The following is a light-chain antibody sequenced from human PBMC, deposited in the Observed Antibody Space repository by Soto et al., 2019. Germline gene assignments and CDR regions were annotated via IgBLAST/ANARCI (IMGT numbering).Light chain of an antibody. CDR2: DVN. Sequence: QSALTQPASVSGSPGQSITISCTGTSSDIGAYNYVSWYQQHPGKAPKLMIYDVNNRPSGVSSRFSGSKSGNTASLTISGLQAEDEADYYCSSYTSSSSVVFGGGTKLTVL. J-gene: IGLJ2*01. CDR3: SSYTSSSSVV. CDR1: SSDIGAYNY. V-gene: IGLV2-14*01.